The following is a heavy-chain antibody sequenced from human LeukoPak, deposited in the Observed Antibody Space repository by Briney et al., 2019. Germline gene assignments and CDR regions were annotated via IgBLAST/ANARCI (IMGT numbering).Heavy chain of an antibody. Sequence: PSGTLSLTCTVSGGSISSHYWSWIRQPPGKGLEWIGYIYYSGSTNYNPSLKSRVTISVDTSKNQFSLKLSSVTAADTAVYYCARAAYYDSSGYLDYWGQGTLVTVSS. J-gene: IGHJ4*02. V-gene: IGHV4-59*11. CDR3: ARAAYYDSSGYLDY. CDR1: GGSISSHY. CDR2: IYYSGST. D-gene: IGHD3-22*01.